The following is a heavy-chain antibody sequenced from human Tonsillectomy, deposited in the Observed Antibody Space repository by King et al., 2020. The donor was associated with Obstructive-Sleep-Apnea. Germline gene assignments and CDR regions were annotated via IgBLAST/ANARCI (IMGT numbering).Heavy chain of an antibody. Sequence: VQLVESGGGLVQPGGSLRLSCAASGFTFSSYDMSWVRQAPGKGLEWVSAIRVIGGSAYYADPVEGRFTISRDNSKTTRYLQMNSLRAEDTAVYYCAKGAVPYDFWSGSALDYWGQGTLVTVSS. D-gene: IGHD3-3*01. CDR3: AKGAVPYDFWSGSALDY. CDR2: IRVIGGSA. V-gene: IGHV3-23*04. J-gene: IGHJ4*02. CDR1: GFTFSSYD.